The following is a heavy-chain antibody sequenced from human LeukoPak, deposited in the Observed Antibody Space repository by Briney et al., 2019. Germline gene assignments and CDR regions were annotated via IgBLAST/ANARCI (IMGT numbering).Heavy chain of an antibody. D-gene: IGHD3-22*01. J-gene: IGHJ3*02. CDR2: IIPILGIA. CDR1: GGTFSSYA. Sequence: ASVKVSCKASGGTFSSYAISWVRQAPGQGLEWMGRIIPILGIANYAQKFQGRVTITADKSTSTAYMELSSLSSEDTAVYYCAREGYDSSGFAAFDIWGQGTMVTVSS. V-gene: IGHV1-69*04. CDR3: AREGYDSSGFAAFDI.